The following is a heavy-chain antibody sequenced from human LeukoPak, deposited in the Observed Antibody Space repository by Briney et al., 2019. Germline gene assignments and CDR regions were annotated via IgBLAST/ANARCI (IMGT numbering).Heavy chain of an antibody. Sequence: GGSLRLSCAASKFAFSSYAMSWIRQAPGKGLEWVGFIRSKAYGETADYAASVKGRFTISRDDSKAIAYLQMNSLKTEDTAVYHCTRDRGAYNLYDYWGQGTLVTVSS. J-gene: IGHJ4*02. CDR2: IRSKAYGETA. D-gene: IGHD1-1*01. CDR3: TRDRGAYNLYDY. V-gene: IGHV3-49*03. CDR1: KFAFSSYA.